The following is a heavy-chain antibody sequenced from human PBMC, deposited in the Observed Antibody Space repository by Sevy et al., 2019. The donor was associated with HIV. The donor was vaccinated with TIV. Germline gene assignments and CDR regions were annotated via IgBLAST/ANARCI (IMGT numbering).Heavy chain of an antibody. CDR1: GFTFSSYA. Sequence: GGSLRLSCAASGFTFSSYAMSWVRQAPGKGLEWVSAISGSGGSTYYADSVKGRFTISRDNSKNTLYLQMNSLRAEDTAVYYCAKDAEWGLLSLDYFDYWGQGTLVTVSS. V-gene: IGHV3-23*01. CDR2: ISGSGGST. CDR3: AKDAEWGLLSLDYFDY. D-gene: IGHD1-26*01. J-gene: IGHJ4*02.